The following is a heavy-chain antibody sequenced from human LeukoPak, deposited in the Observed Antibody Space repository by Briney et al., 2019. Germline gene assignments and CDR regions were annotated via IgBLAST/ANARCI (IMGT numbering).Heavy chain of an antibody. CDR1: GFTFSSYS. Sequence: GGSLRLSCAASGFTFSSYSMNWVRQAPGKGLEWVSSISSSSSYIYYADSVKGRFTISRDNAKNSLYLQMNSLRAEDTAVYYCARDHGSDWHYFDYWGQGTLVTVSS. J-gene: IGHJ4*02. CDR3: ARDHGSDWHYFDY. D-gene: IGHD6-19*01. V-gene: IGHV3-21*01. CDR2: ISSSSSYI.